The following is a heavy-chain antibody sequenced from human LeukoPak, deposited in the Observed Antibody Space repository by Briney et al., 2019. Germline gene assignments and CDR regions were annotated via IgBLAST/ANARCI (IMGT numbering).Heavy chain of an antibody. D-gene: IGHD6-19*01. J-gene: IGHJ4*02. CDR1: GYSFTSYW. Sequence: GGSLKISCKGSGYSFTSYWIGWVRQMPGKGLEWMGIIYPGDSDTRYSPSFQGQVTISADKSISTAYLQWSSLKASDTAMYYCARPTGYSSGWYGPVYFDYWGQGTLVTVSS. CDR2: IYPGDSDT. CDR3: ARPTGYSSGWYGPVYFDY. V-gene: IGHV5-51*01.